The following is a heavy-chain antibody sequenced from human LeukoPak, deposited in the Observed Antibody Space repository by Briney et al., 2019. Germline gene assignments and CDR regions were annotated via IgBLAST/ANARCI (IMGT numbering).Heavy chain of an antibody. CDR2: IYYSGST. V-gene: IGHV4-39*07. CDR1: GGSISSSSYY. CDR3: ARVRPSRILTGYFNDY. D-gene: IGHD3-9*01. Sequence: KPSETLSLTCTVSGGSISSSSYYWGWIRQPPGKGLEWIGSIYYSGSTNYNPSLKSRVTISVDTSKNQFSLKLSSVTAADTAVYYCARVRPSRILTGYFNDYWGQGTLVTVSS. J-gene: IGHJ4*02.